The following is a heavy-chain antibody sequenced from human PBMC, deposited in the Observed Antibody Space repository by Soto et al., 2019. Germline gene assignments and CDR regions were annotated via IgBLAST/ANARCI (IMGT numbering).Heavy chain of an antibody. J-gene: IGHJ4*02. D-gene: IGHD5-18*01. CDR2: INPNSGGT. CDR1: GYTFTGYY. Sequence: QVQLVQSGAKVKKPEASVKVSCKASGYTFTGYYMHWVRQAPGQGLEWMGWINPNSGGTNYAQKFQGRVTMTRDMSIWTAYMELSRLRSDDTAVYYCAWLVDTAMVGDYWGQGTLVTVSS. V-gene: IGHV1-2*02. CDR3: AWLVDTAMVGDY.